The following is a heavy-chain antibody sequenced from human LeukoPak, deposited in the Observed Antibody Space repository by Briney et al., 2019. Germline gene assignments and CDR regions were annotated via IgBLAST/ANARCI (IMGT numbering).Heavy chain of an antibody. V-gene: IGHV3-7*03. J-gene: IGHJ3*01. CDR3: ARGDYFDRAFDV. CDR2: IKQDGSEK. Sequence: PGGSLRLSCAVSGFTFSNSWMNWVRQAPGKGLEWVADIKQDGSEKYYVDSVKGRFTISRDNAKNPLYLQMNSLRAEDTAVYYCARGDYFDRAFDVWGQGTMVTVSS. CDR1: GFTFSNSW. D-gene: IGHD3-22*01.